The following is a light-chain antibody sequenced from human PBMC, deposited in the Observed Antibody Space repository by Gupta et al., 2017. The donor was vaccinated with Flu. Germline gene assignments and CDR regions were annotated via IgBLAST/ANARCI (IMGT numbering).Light chain of an antibody. CDR2: WAS. CDR1: QSVLSGSTNKNY. Sequence: DIVMTQSPDSLAVSLGGRATINCKSSQSVLSGSTNKNYLAWYQQKPGQSPKLLIYWASTRESGVPDRFSGSGFGTDFTLTISSLQAEDVALYFCQQYYTTPLTFGGGTKLEI. J-gene: IGKJ4*01. V-gene: IGKV4-1*01. CDR3: QQYYTTPLT.